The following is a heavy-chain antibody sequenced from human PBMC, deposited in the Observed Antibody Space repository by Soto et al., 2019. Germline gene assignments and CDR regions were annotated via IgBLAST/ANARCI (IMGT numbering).Heavy chain of an antibody. CDR2: ISSSSSTI. D-gene: IGHD4-17*01. J-gene: IGHJ4*02. Sequence: EVQLVESGGGLVQPGGSLRLSCAASGFTFSSYSMNWVRQAPGKGLEWVSYISSSSSTIYYEDSVKGRFTISRDNAKNSLYLQMNCLRAEDTAVYYCARDYYGDYVRRYYFYYWGQGTLVTVSS. V-gene: IGHV3-48*01. CDR3: ARDYYGDYVRRYYFYY. CDR1: GFTFSSYS.